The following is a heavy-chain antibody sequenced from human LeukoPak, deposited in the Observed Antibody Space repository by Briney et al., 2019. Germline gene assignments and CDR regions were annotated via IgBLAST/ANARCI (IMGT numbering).Heavy chain of an antibody. Sequence: SETLSLTCTVSGYSISSGYYWGWIRQPPGKGLEWIGSIYHSGSTNYNPSLKSRVTMSVDTSKNQFSLKLSSVTAADTAVYYCARESVVVTNNWFDPWGQGTLVTVSS. CDR3: ARESVVVTNNWFDP. V-gene: IGHV4-38-2*02. CDR2: IYHSGST. CDR1: GYSISSGYY. D-gene: IGHD2-21*02. J-gene: IGHJ5*02.